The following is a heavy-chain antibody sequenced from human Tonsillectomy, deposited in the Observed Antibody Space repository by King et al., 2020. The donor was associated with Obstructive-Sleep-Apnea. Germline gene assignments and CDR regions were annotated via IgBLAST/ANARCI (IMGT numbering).Heavy chain of an antibody. D-gene: IGHD5-18*01. CDR3: ARQGEVDTAMVSPIDY. CDR2: ISPGDSDT. Sequence: VQLVESGAEVKKPGESLKISCKGSGYSFTSYWIGGVRQMPGKGLEGMGIISPGDSDTRYIPSFQGQATSSAAKSISPAYRQGSSLKAADTAMYYCARQGEVDTAMVSPIDYWGQGTLVTVSS. V-gene: IGHV5-51*01. J-gene: IGHJ4*02. CDR1: GYSFTSYW.